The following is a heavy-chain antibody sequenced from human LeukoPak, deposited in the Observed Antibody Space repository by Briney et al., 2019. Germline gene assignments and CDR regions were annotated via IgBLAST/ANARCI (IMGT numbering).Heavy chain of an antibody. CDR1: GDSVSSKSAA. D-gene: IGHD1-1*01. J-gene: IGHJ4*02. CDR3: AILRTASSFDF. V-gene: IGHV6-1*01. CDR2: TYYRSKWYH. Sequence: SQTLSLTCAISGDSVSSKSAAWNGIRQSPSGGVEGLGRTYYRSKWYHEYAVSGKSRITINTDTSKNQFSLQLNSVTPAATDIYSCAILRTASSFDFWGQGTLVTVSS.